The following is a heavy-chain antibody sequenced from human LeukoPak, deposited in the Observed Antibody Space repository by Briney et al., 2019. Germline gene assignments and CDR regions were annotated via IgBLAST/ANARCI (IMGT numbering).Heavy chain of an antibody. V-gene: IGHV3-30*14. J-gene: IGHJ3*02. CDR2: ISYDGSNK. Sequence: PGGSLRLSCAASGFTFSSYAMHWVRQAPGKGLEWVAVISYDGSNKYYADSVKGRFTISRDNSKNTLYLQMGSLRAEDMAVYYCARSASPYYDFWSGYQNAFDIWGQGTMVTVSS. CDR1: GFTFSSYA. CDR3: ARSASPYYDFWSGYQNAFDI. D-gene: IGHD3-3*01.